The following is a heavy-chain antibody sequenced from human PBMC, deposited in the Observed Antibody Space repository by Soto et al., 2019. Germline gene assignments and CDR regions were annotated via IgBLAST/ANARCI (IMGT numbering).Heavy chain of an antibody. CDR2: IYDSGST. CDR3: ARGSSSYYVYGMDV. V-gene: IGHV4-30-2*01. Sequence: SETLSLTCAVSGDSISRGGYSWTWIRQPPGKALEWIGNIYDSGSTSYNPSLKSRVTMSVDTSKNQFSLRLTSVTAADTAVYFCARGSSSYYVYGMDVWGQGTTVTVSS. CDR1: GDSISRGGYS. D-gene: IGHD6-6*01. J-gene: IGHJ6*02.